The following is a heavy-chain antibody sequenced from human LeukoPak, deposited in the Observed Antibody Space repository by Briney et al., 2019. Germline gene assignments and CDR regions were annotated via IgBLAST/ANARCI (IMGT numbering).Heavy chain of an antibody. CDR3: ARVGCTGGSCLAYNYYAMDV. J-gene: IGHJ6*02. V-gene: IGHV3-33*01. D-gene: IGHD2-15*01. CDR2: IWYDGSDK. Sequence: PGGSLILSCAASGFTFNTYGMNWVRQAPGKGLEWVAIIWYDGSDKYYAESVKGRFTISRDNSKNTMYLQVNSLRAEDTAVYYCARVGCTGGSCLAYNYYAMDVWGRGTTVTVSS. CDR1: GFTFNTYG.